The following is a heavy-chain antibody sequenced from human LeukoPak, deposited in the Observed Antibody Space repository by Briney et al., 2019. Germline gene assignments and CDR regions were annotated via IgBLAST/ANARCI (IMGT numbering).Heavy chain of an antibody. Sequence: ASVKVSCKASGSTFTGYYMHWVRQAPGQGLEWMGWINPNSGGTNYAQKFQGRVTMTRDTSISTAYMELTSLRSDDTAVYYCVLSPVVVTAMDWGQGTLVTVSS. V-gene: IGHV1-2*02. D-gene: IGHD2-21*02. CDR2: INPNSGGT. CDR1: GSTFTGYY. J-gene: IGHJ4*02. CDR3: VLSPVVVTAMD.